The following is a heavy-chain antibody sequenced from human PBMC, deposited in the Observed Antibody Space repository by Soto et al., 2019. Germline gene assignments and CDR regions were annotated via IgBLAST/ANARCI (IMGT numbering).Heavy chain of an antibody. CDR2: IYYSGST. CDR3: AMYYYGSGSSYYFDY. CDR1: GGSISSGGYY. D-gene: IGHD3-10*01. J-gene: IGHJ4*02. V-gene: IGHV4-31*03. Sequence: PSETLSLTCTVSGGSISSGGYYWSWIRQHPGKGLEWIGYIYYSGSTYYNPSLKSRVTISVDTSKNQFSLKLSSVTAADTAVYYCAMYYYGSGSSYYFDYWGQGTLVTVSS.